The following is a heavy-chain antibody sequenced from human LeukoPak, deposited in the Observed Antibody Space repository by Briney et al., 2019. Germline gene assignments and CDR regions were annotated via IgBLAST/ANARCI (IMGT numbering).Heavy chain of an antibody. Sequence: SETLSLTCTVSGGSIGSSSYYWGWIRQPPGKGLEWIGSIYYSGSTYYNPSLKSRVTISVDTSKNQFSLKLSSVTAADTAVYYCARGRGDSKGTSFDFWGQGTLVTVSS. V-gene: IGHV4-39*01. J-gene: IGHJ4*02. CDR1: GGSIGSSSYY. D-gene: IGHD3-22*01. CDR2: IYYSGST. CDR3: ARGRGDSKGTSFDF.